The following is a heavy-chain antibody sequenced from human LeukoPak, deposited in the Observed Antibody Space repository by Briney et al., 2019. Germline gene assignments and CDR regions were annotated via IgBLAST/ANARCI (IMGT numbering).Heavy chain of an antibody. V-gene: IGHV3-43*02. CDR1: GFTFDDYA. D-gene: IGHD5-18*01. CDR2: ISGDGGCT. J-gene: IGHJ4*02. Sequence: PGGSLRLSCAASGFTFDDYAMHWVRQAPGKGLEWVSLISGDGGCTYYADSVKGRFTISRDNSKNSLYLQMNSLRTEGTALYYCAKHGYSYGYDYWGQGTLVTVSS. CDR3: AKHGYSYGYDY.